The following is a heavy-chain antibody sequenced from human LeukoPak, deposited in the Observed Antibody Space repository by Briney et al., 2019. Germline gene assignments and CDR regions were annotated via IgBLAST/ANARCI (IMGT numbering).Heavy chain of an antibody. CDR3: ARDGRYYDILTGYHYYMDV. V-gene: IGHV1-46*01. Sequence: ASVKVSCKASGYTFTSYYMHWVRQAPGQGLEWMGIINPSGGSTTYAQKFQGRVTMTRDMSTSTVYMELSSLRSEDTAVYYCARDGRYYDILTGYHYYMDVWGKGTTVTVSS. J-gene: IGHJ6*03. CDR1: GYTFTSYY. D-gene: IGHD3-9*01. CDR2: INPSGGST.